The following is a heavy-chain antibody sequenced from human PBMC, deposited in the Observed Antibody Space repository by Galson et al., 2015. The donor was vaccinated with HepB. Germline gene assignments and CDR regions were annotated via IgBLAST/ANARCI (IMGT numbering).Heavy chain of an antibody. CDR1: GDSVSTDSGA. D-gene: IGHD4-23*01. J-gene: IGHJ4*02. Sequence: CAISGDSVSTDSGAWNWIRQSPSRGLEWLGRTYYRSQWSKWYTDYAASMKGRITITPDTSTNQVSLQLNSVTPEDTAVYYCAREILTQFFDYWGQGTPVTVSS. V-gene: IGHV6-1*01. CDR2: TYYRSQWSKWYT. CDR3: AREILTQFFDY.